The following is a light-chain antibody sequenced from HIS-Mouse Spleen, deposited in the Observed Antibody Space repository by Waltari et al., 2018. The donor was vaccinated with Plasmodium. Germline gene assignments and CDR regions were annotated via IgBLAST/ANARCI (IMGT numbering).Light chain of an antibody. J-gene: IGKJ1*01. CDR3: QQYNSYSWT. CDR1: QSIRSW. V-gene: IGKV1-5*03. CDR2: KGS. Sequence: DIQMTQSPSTLPASVGDTVTITCRASQSIRSWLAWYQQKPGKAPKLLIYKGSSLASGVPSRFSGSGSGTEFTLNISSLQPDDFATYYCQQYNSYSWTFGQGTKVEIK.